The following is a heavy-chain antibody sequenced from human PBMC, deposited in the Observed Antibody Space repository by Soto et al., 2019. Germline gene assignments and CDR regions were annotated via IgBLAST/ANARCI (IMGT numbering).Heavy chain of an antibody. CDR2: ISAYNGNT. CDR3: ATAELTIAAAGTLGY. D-gene: IGHD6-13*01. V-gene: IGHV1-18*01. CDR1: GYTFTSYG. J-gene: IGHJ4*02. Sequence: ASVKVSCKASGYTFTSYGISWVRQAPGQGLEWMGWISAYNGNTNYAQKLQGRVTMTEDTSTNTAYMELSSLRSDDTAVYYCATAELTIAAAGTLGYWGQGTLVTVSS.